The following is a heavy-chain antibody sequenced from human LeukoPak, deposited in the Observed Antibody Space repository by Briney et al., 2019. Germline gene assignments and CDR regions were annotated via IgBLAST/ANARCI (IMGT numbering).Heavy chain of an antibody. V-gene: IGHV3-23*01. CDR3: AKDCDILTGYFYFDY. Sequence: GGSLRLSCAASGFTFSSYAMSWVRQAPGKGLEWVSAISGSGGSTYYADSVKGRFTISRDNSKNTLYLQMNSLRAEDPAVYYCAKDCDILTGYFYFDYWGQGTLVTVSS. CDR1: GFTFSSYA. J-gene: IGHJ4*02. CDR2: ISGSGGST. D-gene: IGHD3-9*01.